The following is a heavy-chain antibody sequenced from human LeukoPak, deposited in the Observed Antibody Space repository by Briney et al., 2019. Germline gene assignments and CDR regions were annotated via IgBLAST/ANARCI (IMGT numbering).Heavy chain of an antibody. Sequence: SETLSLTCAVYGGSFSGYYWTWIRQPPGKGLEWIGEINHSGSTNYNPSLKSRVTISIDTSKNQFSLKLSSVTAADTAVYYCARQHLNWNYWFDPWGQGTLVTVSS. J-gene: IGHJ5*02. V-gene: IGHV4-34*01. CDR3: ARQHLNWNYWFDP. CDR2: INHSGST. D-gene: IGHD1-7*01. CDR1: GGSFSGYY.